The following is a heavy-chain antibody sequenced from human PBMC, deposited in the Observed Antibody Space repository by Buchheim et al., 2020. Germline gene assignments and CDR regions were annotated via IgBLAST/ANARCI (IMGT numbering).Heavy chain of an antibody. CDR2: IWHDGSIK. J-gene: IGHJ4*02. Sequence: QVQLVESGGGVVQPGGSLRLSCAASGFTFNTYGMNWVRQAPGKGLEWVALIWHDGSIKYYGDSVKGRFTISRDNSKNTVFLQMSSLRPEDTAVYYCATARSSWYGPDYWGQGTL. V-gene: IGHV3-30*02. D-gene: IGHD6-13*01. CDR3: ATARSSWYGPDY. CDR1: GFTFNTYG.